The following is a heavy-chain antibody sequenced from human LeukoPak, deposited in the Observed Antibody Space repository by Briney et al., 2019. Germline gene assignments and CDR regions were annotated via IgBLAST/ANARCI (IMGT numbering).Heavy chain of an antibody. V-gene: IGHV1-2*04. CDR3: ATSGTTESAFDI. Sequence: GASVKVSCKASGYTFTGYYLHWVRQAPGQGPEWMGWINPISGGTNYARKFQGWVIMTRDTSISTAYMELSRLRSDDTAVYYCATSGTTESAFDIWGQGTLVTVSS. J-gene: IGHJ3*02. CDR2: INPISGGT. CDR1: GYTFTGYY. D-gene: IGHD1-7*01.